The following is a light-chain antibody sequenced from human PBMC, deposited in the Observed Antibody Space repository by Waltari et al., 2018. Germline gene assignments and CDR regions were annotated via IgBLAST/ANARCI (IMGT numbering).Light chain of an antibody. Sequence: EVILTQSPATLSVSPGESATLSCRASLSVGGNLAWYQQKPGQAPRLLIYGASTRATGIPARFSGSGSETDFTLTISGQESEDFALYFCHQYNNWNSFGQGTKLEIK. J-gene: IGKJ2*03. CDR3: HQYNNWNS. V-gene: IGKV3D-15*01. CDR2: GAS. CDR1: LSVGGN.